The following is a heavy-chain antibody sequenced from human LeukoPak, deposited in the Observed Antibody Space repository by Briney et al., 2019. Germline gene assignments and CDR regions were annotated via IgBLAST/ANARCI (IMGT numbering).Heavy chain of an antibody. J-gene: IGHJ4*02. CDR3: ASGGY. CDR2: IKQDGSGS. V-gene: IGHV3-7*01. D-gene: IGHD3-16*01. CDR1: GFMFSNHW. Sequence: GGSLRLSCAASGFMFSNHWMSWVRQAPGKGLEWVAIIKQDGSGSYYVDSVKGRFAISRDNAKNSLYLQMNSLRAEDTAVYYCASGGYWGQGTLVTVSS.